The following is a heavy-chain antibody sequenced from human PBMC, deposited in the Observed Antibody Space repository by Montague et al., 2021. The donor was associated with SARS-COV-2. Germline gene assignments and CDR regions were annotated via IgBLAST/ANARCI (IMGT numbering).Heavy chain of an antibody. V-gene: IGHV4-59*01. CDR1: GDSISNYS. D-gene: IGHD3-3*01. CDR3: ARAGGGTIFGVIGADYGMDP. CDR2: MYYSGSS. J-gene: IGHJ6*02. Sequence: SETLSLTCAVSGDSISNYSWSWIWQSPGQGLEWISYMYYSGSSKTKPSLTSRTTVSVSTSKNQFSLTLSSITAADTAVSYCARAGGGTIFGVIGADYGMDPWGQGTTVTVSS.